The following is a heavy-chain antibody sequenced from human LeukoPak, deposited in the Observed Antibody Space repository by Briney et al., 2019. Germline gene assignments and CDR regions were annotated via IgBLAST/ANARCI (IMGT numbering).Heavy chain of an antibody. CDR2: IYYSGST. V-gene: IGHV4-61*01. J-gene: IGHJ5*02. Sequence: PSETLSPTCTVSGGSVSSGSYYWSWIRQPPGKGLEWIGYIYYSGSTNYNPSLKSRVTISVDTSKNQFSLKLSSVTAADTAVYYCASSPRHYDSSGYYYWFDPWGQGTLVTVSS. CDR3: ASSPRHYDSSGYYYWFDP. D-gene: IGHD3-22*01. CDR1: GGSVSSGSYY.